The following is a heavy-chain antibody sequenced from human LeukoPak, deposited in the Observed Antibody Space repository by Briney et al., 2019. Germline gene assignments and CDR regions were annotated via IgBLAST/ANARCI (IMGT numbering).Heavy chain of an antibody. CDR1: GGTFSSYA. Sequence: ASVKVSCKASGGTFSSYAISWVRQAPGQGLEWMGRIIPILGIANYAQKFQGRVTITADKSTSTAYMELSSLRSEDTAVYYGARDPYDSSGYNGYWGQGTLVTVSS. J-gene: IGHJ4*02. CDR3: ARDPYDSSGYNGY. D-gene: IGHD3-22*01. V-gene: IGHV1-69*04. CDR2: IIPILGIA.